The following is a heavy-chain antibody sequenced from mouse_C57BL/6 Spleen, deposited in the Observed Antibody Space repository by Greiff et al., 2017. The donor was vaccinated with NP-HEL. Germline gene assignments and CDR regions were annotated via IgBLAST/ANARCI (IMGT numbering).Heavy chain of an antibody. J-gene: IGHJ3*01. CDR1: GYTFTSYW. D-gene: IGHD2-4*01. V-gene: IGHV1-64*01. CDR2: IHPNSGST. CDR3: AIYYDYDWFAY. Sequence: VKLQQPGAELVKPGASVKLSCKASGYTFTSYWMHWVKQRPGQGLEWIGMIHPNSGSTNYNEKFKSKATLTVDKSSSTAYMQLSSLTSEDSAVYYCAIYYDYDWFAYWGQGTLVTVSA.